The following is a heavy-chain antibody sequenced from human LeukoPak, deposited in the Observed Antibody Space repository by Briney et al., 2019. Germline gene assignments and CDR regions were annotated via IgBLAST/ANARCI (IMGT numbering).Heavy chain of an antibody. Sequence: SETLSLTCTVSGGSISSSRYYWGWIRQPPGKGLEWLGSIYYSGSTYYNPSLKSRVTISVDTSKNQFSLKLGSVTAADTAVYYCARHGSIATGAFTHWGQGTLVTVSS. V-gene: IGHV4-39*01. CDR2: IYYSGST. CDR3: ARHGSIATGAFTH. D-gene: IGHD6-13*01. J-gene: IGHJ4*02. CDR1: GGSISSSRYY.